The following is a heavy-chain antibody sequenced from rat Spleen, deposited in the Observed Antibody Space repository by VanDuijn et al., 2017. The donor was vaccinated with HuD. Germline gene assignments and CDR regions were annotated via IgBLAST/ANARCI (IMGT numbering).Heavy chain of an antibody. V-gene: IGHV3-1*01. CDR1: GYSITSNY. D-gene: IGHD1-2*01. Sequence: EVQLQESGPGLVKPSQSLSLTCSVTGYSITSNYWGWIRKFPGNKMEWMGYISYSGSTSYNPSLKSRISITRDTSKNQFFLQLNSVTTEDTATYYCARYKRYYYSSYISIMDAWGQGASVTVSS. CDR2: ISYSGST. CDR3: ARYKRYYYSSYISIMDA. J-gene: IGHJ4*01.